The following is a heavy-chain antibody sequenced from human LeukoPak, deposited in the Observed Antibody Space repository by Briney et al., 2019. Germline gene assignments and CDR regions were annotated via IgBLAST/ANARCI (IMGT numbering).Heavy chain of an antibody. CDR3: ASAIGVRGYFYY. V-gene: IGHV4-59*08. J-gene: IGHJ4*02. CDR1: GGSISSYY. CDR2: IYYSGST. D-gene: IGHD3-22*01. Sequence: SETLSLTCTVSGGSISSYYWSWIRQPPGKGLEWIGYIYYSGSTNYNPSLESRVTISVDTSKNQFSLKLSSVTAADTAVYYCASAIGVRGYFYYWGQGTLVTVSS.